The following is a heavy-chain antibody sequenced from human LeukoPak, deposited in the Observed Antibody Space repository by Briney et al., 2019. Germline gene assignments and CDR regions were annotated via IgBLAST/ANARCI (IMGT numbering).Heavy chain of an antibody. D-gene: IGHD3-22*01. CDR1: GYIFTNFA. V-gene: IGHV7-4-1*02. CDR3: ARYYYDSLAFRRDVDV. J-gene: IGHJ6*02. CDR2: INTNTETP. Sequence: ASVKVSCKASGYIFTNFAMNWVRQAPGQGLEWMGWINTNTETPTYAQDFTGRFVFSLDTSVSTAYLQISSLKAEDTAVYYCARYYYDSLAFRRDVDVWGQGTTVTVSS.